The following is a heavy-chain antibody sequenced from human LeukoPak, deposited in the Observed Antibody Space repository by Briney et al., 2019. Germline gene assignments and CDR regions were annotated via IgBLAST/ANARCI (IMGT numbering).Heavy chain of an antibody. Sequence: GGSLRLSCAASGFTFSDYYMNWIRQAPGKGLEWVSYISNSGSTIYYADSVKGRFTISRDNAKNTLYLQMNSLRAEDTAVYYCAKDPDPYSNYALGYFDYWGQGTLVTVSS. CDR3: AKDPDPYSNYALGYFDY. D-gene: IGHD4-11*01. CDR2: ISNSGSTI. J-gene: IGHJ4*02. V-gene: IGHV3-11*01. CDR1: GFTFSDYY.